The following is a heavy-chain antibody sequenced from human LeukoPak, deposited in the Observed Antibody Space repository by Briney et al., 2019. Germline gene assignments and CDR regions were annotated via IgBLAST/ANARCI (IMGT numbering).Heavy chain of an antibody. CDR2: ISGSGGST. V-gene: IGHV3-23*01. D-gene: IGHD1-26*01. Sequence: GGSLRLSCAASGFTFSKFAMSWVRQAPGKGLEWVSAISGSGGSTYYADSVKGRFTISRDNSKDTLYLQMNSLRAEDTAVYYCANIVGATAHDYWGQGTLVTVSP. J-gene: IGHJ4*02. CDR3: ANIVGATAHDY. CDR1: GFTFSKFA.